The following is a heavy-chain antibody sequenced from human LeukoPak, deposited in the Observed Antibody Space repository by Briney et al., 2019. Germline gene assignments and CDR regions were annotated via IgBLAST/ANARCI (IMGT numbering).Heavy chain of an antibody. CDR2: FDPEDGET. V-gene: IGHV1-24*01. J-gene: IGHJ6*03. CDR1: GYTLTELS. CDR3: ARDPKLRYFDWLPTDYYYYMDV. D-gene: IGHD3-9*01. Sequence: ASVKVSCKVSGYTLTELSMHWVRQAPGKGLEWMGGFDPEDGETIYAQKFQGRVTMTRDTSTSTVYMELSSLRSEDTAVYYCARDPKLRYFDWLPTDYYYYMDVWGKGTTVTVSS.